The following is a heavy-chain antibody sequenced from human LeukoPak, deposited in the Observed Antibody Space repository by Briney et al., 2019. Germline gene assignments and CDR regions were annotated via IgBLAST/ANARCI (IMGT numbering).Heavy chain of an antibody. CDR2: IHYAGST. V-gene: IGHV4-59*08. D-gene: IGHD1-14*01. CDR3: AKSSATYHEGFDY. CDR1: GGSISSDY. J-gene: IGHJ4*02. Sequence: SETLSLTCTVSGGSISSDYWSWIRQAPGKGLEWIGYIHYAGSTNYSPSLKSRVTISVDTSKRQFPLKLSSVTAADTAVYYCAKSSATYHEGFDYWGQGTLATVSS.